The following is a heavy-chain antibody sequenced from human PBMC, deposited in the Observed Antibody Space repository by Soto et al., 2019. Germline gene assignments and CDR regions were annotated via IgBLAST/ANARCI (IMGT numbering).Heavy chain of an antibody. V-gene: IGHV3-23*01. CDR3: AKSLSTAVNYGMDV. Sequence: EVQLLESGGGLVQPGGSLRLSCGASGFTFSDNAMTWVRQAPGKGLEWVSSISDDGDSTYYAVSVKGRFTISRDNSKNTLFLQMNSLGAEDTAVYYCAKSLSTAVNYGMDVWGQGTSVTVSS. D-gene: IGHD2-2*01. CDR2: ISDDGDST. J-gene: IGHJ6*02. CDR1: GFTFSDNA.